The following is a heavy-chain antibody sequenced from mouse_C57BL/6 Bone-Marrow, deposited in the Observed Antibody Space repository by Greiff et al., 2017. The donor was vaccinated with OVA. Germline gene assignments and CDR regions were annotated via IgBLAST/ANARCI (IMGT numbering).Heavy chain of an antibody. J-gene: IGHJ1*03. CDR2: IDPSDSYT. D-gene: IGHD1-1*01. Sequence: VQLQQPGAELVRPGTSVKLSCKASGYTFTSYWMHWVKQRPGQGLEWIGVIDPSDSYTNYNQKFKGKATLTVDTSSSTAYMQLSSLTSEDSAVYYWARGDYYGSSAWYFGVWGTGTTVTVSS. CDR1: GYTFTSYW. CDR3: ARGDYYGSSAWYFGV. V-gene: IGHV1-59*01.